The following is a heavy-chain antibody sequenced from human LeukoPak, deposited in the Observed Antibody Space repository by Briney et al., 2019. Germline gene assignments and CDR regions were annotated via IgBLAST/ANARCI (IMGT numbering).Heavy chain of an antibody. V-gene: IGHV4-34*01. Sequence: SETLSLTCAVYGGSSTGYYWSWVRHPPGKGLEWIGEIKPIGSTTYNPTLKTRVTISVDTSKNQFTLKLSSVTAADTAVYNCARVGRLRYYYGSEGRGWFDPWGQGNLVTVSS. CDR3: ARVGRLRYYYGSEGRGWFDP. CDR2: IKPIGST. CDR1: GGSSTGYY. J-gene: IGHJ5*02. D-gene: IGHD3-10*01.